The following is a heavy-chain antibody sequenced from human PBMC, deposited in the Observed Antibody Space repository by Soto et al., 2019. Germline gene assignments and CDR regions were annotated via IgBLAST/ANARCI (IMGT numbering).Heavy chain of an antibody. J-gene: IGHJ4*02. CDR2: IHYSGNT. CDR3: ARGFSLFDY. V-gene: IGHV4-61*01. Sequence: SETLSLTCTVSGGSVTSGSYYWSWIRQPPGRGLEWIGHIHYSGNTKYDPSLKSRVTISVDTSKNQFSLKLSSGTAADTAVYYCARGFSLFDYWGQGTLVT. CDR1: GGSVTSGSYY.